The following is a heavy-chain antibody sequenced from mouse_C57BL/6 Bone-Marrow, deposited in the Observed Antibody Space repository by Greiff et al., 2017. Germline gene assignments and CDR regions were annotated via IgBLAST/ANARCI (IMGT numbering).Heavy chain of an antibody. CDR3: ARSGYYGSTAWFAY. V-gene: IGHV1-75*01. D-gene: IGHD1-1*01. CDR1: GYTFTDYY. J-gene: IGHJ3*01. CDR2: IFPGSGST. Sequence: QVQLQQSGPELVKPGASVKISCKASGYTFTDYYINWVKQRPGQGLEWIGWIFPGSGSTYYNEKFKGKATLTVDKSSSTAYMLLSSLTSEDSAVYFGARSGYYGSTAWFAYWGQGTLVTVSA.